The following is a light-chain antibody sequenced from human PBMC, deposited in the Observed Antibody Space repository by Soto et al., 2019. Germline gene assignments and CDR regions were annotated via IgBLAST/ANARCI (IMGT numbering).Light chain of an antibody. Sequence: IVLTQSPGTLSLSPGEGTTLSCRASQSISRYLAWYQQKPGQGPRLLIYGASNRATGIPDRFSGSGSGTDFTLTISRLEPEDFAVYYCQQYGSSGTFGQGTKVDIK. CDR3: QQYGSSGT. CDR2: GAS. J-gene: IGKJ1*01. CDR1: QSISRY. V-gene: IGKV3-20*01.